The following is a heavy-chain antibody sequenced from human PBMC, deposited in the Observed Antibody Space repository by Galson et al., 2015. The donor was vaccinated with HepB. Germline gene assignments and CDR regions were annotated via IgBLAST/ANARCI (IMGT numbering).Heavy chain of an antibody. CDR3: ARESPTIVVVPAATSRAGNDAFDL. CDR1: GGTFSSYA. CDR2: IIPILGIA. D-gene: IGHD2-2*01. J-gene: IGHJ3*01. Sequence: SVKVSCKASGGTFSSYAISWVRQAPGQGLEWMGGIIPILGIANYAQKFQGRVTITADKSTSIAYMELSSLRSEDTAVYYCARESPTIVVVPAATSRAGNDAFDLWRQGTMVTLSS. V-gene: IGHV1-69*10.